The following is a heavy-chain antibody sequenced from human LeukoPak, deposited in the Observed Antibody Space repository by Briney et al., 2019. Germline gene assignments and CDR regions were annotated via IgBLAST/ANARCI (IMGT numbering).Heavy chain of an antibody. Sequence: SETLSLTCAVYGGSFSAYHWSWIRQPPGKGLEWIGEINHSGSTNYNPSLKSRVTLSVDTSRNQFSLKLNSVTAADAAVYYCVRADGRDGYKGLVDYWGQGTLVTVPS. D-gene: IGHD5-24*01. J-gene: IGHJ4*02. CDR1: GGSFSAYH. CDR3: VRADGRDGYKGLVDY. V-gene: IGHV4-34*01. CDR2: INHSGST.